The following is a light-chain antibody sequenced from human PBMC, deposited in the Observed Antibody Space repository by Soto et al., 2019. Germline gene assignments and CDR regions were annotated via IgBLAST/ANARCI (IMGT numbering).Light chain of an antibody. Sequence: EIVMTQSPATLSVSPGESATLSCRASQSVRSNLAWYQQKPGQAPTLLIYDASTRATGIPARFSGSWSGTEFTLTISSLRSEDFAVYYCQQYNDWPPLTFGGGTKVEIK. CDR2: DAS. J-gene: IGKJ4*01. CDR1: QSVRSN. V-gene: IGKV3-15*01. CDR3: QQYNDWPPLT.